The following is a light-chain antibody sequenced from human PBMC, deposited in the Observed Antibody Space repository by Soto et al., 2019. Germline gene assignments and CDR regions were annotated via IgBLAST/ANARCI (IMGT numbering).Light chain of an antibody. V-gene: IGLV2-14*01. J-gene: IGLJ1*01. CDR2: DVT. CDR3: TSYTSSSTYV. CDR1: SSDVGGYDY. Sequence: QSVLTQAASVSGSPGQSITVSCTRTSSDVGGYDYVSWYQQHPGNAPKLLISDVTNRPSGVSNRFSGSKSGNTASLTISGLQTEDEADYYCTSYTSSSTYVFGTGTKVTVL.